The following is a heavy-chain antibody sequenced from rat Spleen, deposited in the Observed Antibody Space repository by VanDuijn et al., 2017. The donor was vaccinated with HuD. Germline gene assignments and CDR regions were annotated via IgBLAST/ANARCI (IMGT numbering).Heavy chain of an antibody. V-gene: IGHV2S54*01. J-gene: IGHJ1*01. CDR3: TRXXWHFXF. Sequence: QVQLKETGPGLVQPSETLSLTCTVSGFSITSYSVSWVRQPSGKGLEWLGGIWGNGNTNYSLALKSKLSISRDMSKSLVFLKMNSXQTEDTAIYXXTRXXWHFXFXGPXTMVTVSS. CDR1: GFSITSYS. CDR2: IWGNGNT.